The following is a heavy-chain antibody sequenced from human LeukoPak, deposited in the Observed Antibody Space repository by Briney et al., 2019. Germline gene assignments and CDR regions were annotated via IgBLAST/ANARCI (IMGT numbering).Heavy chain of an antibody. CDR1: GFTLSNYW. D-gene: IGHD6-6*01. CDR3: ASFIGARPY. J-gene: IGHJ4*02. Sequence: GGSLRLSCAATGFTLSNYWMTWVRQAPGKGLEWVANIKQDGSEKYYVDSVKGRFTISRDNAKNTLYLQMNSLRAEDTAVYYCASFIGARPYWGQGTLVIVSS. CDR2: IKQDGSEK. V-gene: IGHV3-7*01.